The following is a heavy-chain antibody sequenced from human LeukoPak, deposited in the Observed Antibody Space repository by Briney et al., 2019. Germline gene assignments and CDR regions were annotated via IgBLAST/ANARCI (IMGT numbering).Heavy chain of an antibody. CDR2: IRSSDSTT. CDR1: GFSFSRYG. CDR3: AKRAGSSAHSFDY. D-gene: IGHD2-2*01. J-gene: IGHJ4*02. V-gene: IGHV3-48*04. Sequence: GGSLRLSCAASGFSFSRYGMKWVRQAPGKGLEWLSYIRSSDSTTYYADSVKGRFTISRDSAKNSLYLQMDSLRVEDTAVYYCAKRAGSSAHSFDYWGQGTLVTVSS.